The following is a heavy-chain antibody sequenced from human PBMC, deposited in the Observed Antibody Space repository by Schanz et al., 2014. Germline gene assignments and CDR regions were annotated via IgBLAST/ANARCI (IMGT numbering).Heavy chain of an antibody. CDR1: GFTVTSYY. CDR3: ASLIGTTSAHFYGMDV. J-gene: IGHJ6*02. Sequence: EMQPVESGGGLIQPGGSLRLSCAASGFTVTSYYMSWVRQAPGKGLEWVSVIYSGDNTYYADSVKGRFTISRDNSKNTVYLQMNSLRAEDTAVYFCASLIGTTSAHFYGMDVWGQGTTVTVSS. CDR2: IYSGDNT. D-gene: IGHD1-7*01. V-gene: IGHV3-53*01.